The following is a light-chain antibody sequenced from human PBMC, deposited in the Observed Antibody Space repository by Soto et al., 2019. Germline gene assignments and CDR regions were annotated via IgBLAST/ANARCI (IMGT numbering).Light chain of an antibody. J-gene: IGLJ3*02. Sequence: QSALTQPRSVSGSPGQSVTISCTGTSSDVGGYNYVSWYQQHPGKAPKLIIYDVSKRPSGVPGRFSGSKSGNTASLTISGLQAEDEADYYCCSSAGTYISVFGGGTKLTVL. CDR2: DVS. V-gene: IGLV2-11*01. CDR3: CSSAGTYISV. CDR1: SSDVGGYNY.